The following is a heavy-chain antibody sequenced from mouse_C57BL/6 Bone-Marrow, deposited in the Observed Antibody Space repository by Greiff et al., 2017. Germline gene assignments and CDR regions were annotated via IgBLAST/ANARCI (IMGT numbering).Heavy chain of an antibody. CDR3: ARCGYCGHYAMDY. CDR2: IHPNSGST. J-gene: IGHJ4*01. Sequence: QVQLQQPGAELVKPGASVKLSCKASGYTFTSYWMHWVKQRPGQGLEWIGMIHPNSGSTNYNEKFKSKATLTVDKSSSTAYMQLSSLTSEDSAVYYCARCGYCGHYAMDYWGQGTSVTVSS. V-gene: IGHV1-64*01. CDR1: GYTFTSYW. D-gene: IGHD2-14*01.